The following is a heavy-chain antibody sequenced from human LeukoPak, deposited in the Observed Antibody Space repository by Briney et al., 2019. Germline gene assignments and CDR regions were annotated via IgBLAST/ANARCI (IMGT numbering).Heavy chain of an antibody. CDR3: AKDSSSGCPTCYYYGMDV. CDR1: GFTFSSYG. CDR2: ISYDGSNK. V-gene: IGHV3-30*18. Sequence: GGSLRLSCAASGFTFSSYGMHWVRQAPGKGLEWVAVISYDGSNKCYADSVKGRFTISRDNSKNTLYLQMNSLRAEDTAVYYCAKDSSSGCPTCYYYGMDVWGQGTTVTVSS. J-gene: IGHJ6*02. D-gene: IGHD6-19*01.